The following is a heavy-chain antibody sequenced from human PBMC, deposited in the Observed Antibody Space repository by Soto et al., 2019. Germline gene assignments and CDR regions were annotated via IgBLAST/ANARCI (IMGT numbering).Heavy chain of an antibody. Sequence: SETLSLTCTVSGGSITSYYWSWIRQPPGKGLEWIGYIYNSRNTNYNPSLKSRVTISVDTSKNQFSLKLSSVTAADTAVYYCARTGYSSGFYYFDHWGQGTLVTVSS. CDR2: IYNSRNT. V-gene: IGHV4-59*01. CDR3: ARTGYSSGFYYFDH. CDR1: GGSITSYY. J-gene: IGHJ4*02. D-gene: IGHD6-19*01.